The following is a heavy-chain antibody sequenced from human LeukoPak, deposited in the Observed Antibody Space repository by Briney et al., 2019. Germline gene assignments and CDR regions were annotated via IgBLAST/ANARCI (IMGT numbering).Heavy chain of an antibody. CDR2: MYHSGNI. Sequence: TSGTLSLTCAVSGGSISSNNWWSWVRQPPGKGLEWIGEMYHSGNINYNPSLKSRATISVDKSKNQFSLKLSFVTAADTAVYYCARDVGARLPGYWGQGTLVTVSS. CDR1: GGSISSNNW. V-gene: IGHV4-4*02. D-gene: IGHD6-6*01. J-gene: IGHJ4*02. CDR3: ARDVGARLPGY.